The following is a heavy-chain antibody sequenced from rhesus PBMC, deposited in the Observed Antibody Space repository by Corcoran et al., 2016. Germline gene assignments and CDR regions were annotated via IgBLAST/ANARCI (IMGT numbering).Heavy chain of an antibody. CDR1: GYTFTDYY. D-gene: IGHD6-13*01. V-gene: IGHV1-111*02. CDR3: ATGRVLGAAGPDSYFDY. Sequence: EVQLVQSGAEVKKPGASVKISCKASGYTFTDYYLHWVRQAPGKGLEWMGSFDPEDGEAIHAQKFQDRVTITADTSTDTAYMELSSLRSEDTAVYYCATGRVLGAAGPDSYFDYWGQGVLVTVSS. J-gene: IGHJ4*01. CDR2: FDPEDGEA.